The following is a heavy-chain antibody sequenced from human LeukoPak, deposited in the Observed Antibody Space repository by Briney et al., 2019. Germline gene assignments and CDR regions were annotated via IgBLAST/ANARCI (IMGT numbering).Heavy chain of an antibody. CDR3: ARARRDGYNSPHYTNAEYFQH. Sequence: PGGSLRLSCAASGFTFSSYIMNWVRQAPGKGLEWVSYISSSSSTIYYADSVKGRFTISRDNAKNSLYLQMNSLRAEDTAVYYCARARRDGYNSPHYTNAEYFQHWGQGTLVTVSS. V-gene: IGHV3-48*04. CDR1: GFTFSSYI. D-gene: IGHD5-24*01. J-gene: IGHJ1*01. CDR2: ISSSSSTI.